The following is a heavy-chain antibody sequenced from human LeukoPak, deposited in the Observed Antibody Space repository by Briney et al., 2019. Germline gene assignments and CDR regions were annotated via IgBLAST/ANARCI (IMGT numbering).Heavy chain of an antibody. CDR1: GGSISSSSYY. CDR3: ARWDFWSGLDWFDP. D-gene: IGHD3-3*01. CDR2: IYYSGST. Sequence: SETLSLTCTVSGGSISSSSYYWGWIRQPPGKGLGWFGGIYYSGSTYYNPSLKSRVTISVDTSKNQFSLKLSSVTAADTAVYYCARWDFWSGLDWFDPWGQGTLVTVSS. J-gene: IGHJ5*02. V-gene: IGHV4-39*01.